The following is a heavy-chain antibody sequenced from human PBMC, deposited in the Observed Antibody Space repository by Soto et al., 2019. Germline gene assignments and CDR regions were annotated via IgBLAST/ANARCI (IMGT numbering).Heavy chain of an antibody. J-gene: IGHJ6*04. Sequence: SETLSLTCTVSGGSISSYYWSWIRQPPGKGLEWIGYIYYSGSTNYNPSLKSRVTISVDTSKNQFSLKLSSVTAADTAVYYCASTTKYYDFWSGPSGMDVWGKGTTVTVS. D-gene: IGHD3-3*01. V-gene: IGHV4-59*01. CDR1: GGSISSYY. CDR3: ASTTKYYDFWSGPSGMDV. CDR2: IYYSGST.